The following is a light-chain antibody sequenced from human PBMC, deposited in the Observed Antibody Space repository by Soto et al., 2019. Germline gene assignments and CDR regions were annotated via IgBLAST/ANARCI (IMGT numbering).Light chain of an antibody. V-gene: IGLV1-40*01. Sequence: QSVLTQPPSVSGAPGQRVTICCTGSSSNIGAGYDVHWYQQLPGTAPKLLIYGNSNRPSGVPDRFSGSKSGTSASLAITGLQAEDEADYYCQSYDSGLSGYVFGTGTKLTVL. CDR1: SSNIGAGYD. J-gene: IGLJ1*01. CDR3: QSYDSGLSGYV. CDR2: GNS.